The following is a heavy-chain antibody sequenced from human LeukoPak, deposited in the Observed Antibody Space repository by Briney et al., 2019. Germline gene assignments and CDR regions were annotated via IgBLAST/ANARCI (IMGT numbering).Heavy chain of an antibody. J-gene: IGHJ4*02. CDR1: GYTFTGYY. V-gene: IGHV1-2*02. D-gene: IGHD3-16*02. CDR2: INPNSGGR. Sequence: GASVKVSCTVSGYTFTGYYMHWVRQAPGPGLEWMGWINPNSGGRNYAKTFQGRVTMTRDTSISTAYMALSRLRSDDTAVYYCATAHYDYVWGSYRSSYYFDYWGQGTLVTVSS. CDR3: ATAHYDYVWGSYRSSYYFDY.